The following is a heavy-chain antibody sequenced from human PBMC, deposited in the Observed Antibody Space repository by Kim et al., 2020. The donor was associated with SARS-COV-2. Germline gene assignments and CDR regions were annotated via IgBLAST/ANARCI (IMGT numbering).Heavy chain of an antibody. CDR1: GYTFTSYA. J-gene: IGHJ4*02. V-gene: IGHV1-3*01. D-gene: IGHD5-12*01. CDR3: ARSPDIVATISLDY. CDR2: INAGNGNT. Sequence: ASVKVSCKASGYTFTSYAMHWVRQAPGQRLEWMGWINAGNGNTKYSQKFQGRVTMTRDTSASTAYMELSSLRSEDTAVYYCARSPDIVATISLDYWGQGTLVTVSS.